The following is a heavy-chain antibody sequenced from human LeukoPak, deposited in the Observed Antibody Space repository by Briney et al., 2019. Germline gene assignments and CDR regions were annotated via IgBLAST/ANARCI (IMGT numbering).Heavy chain of an antibody. J-gene: IGHJ4*02. D-gene: IGHD3-9*01. Sequence: GGSLRLSCAASGFSFSSYAMNWVRQAPAKGLEWVASIRGSGGSTYYADSVKGRFTISRDNSMNTLFLQMNSLRAEDTAVYYCAKDRYDRIPKEIDYWGQGTLVTVSS. V-gene: IGHV3-23*01. CDR2: IRGSGGST. CDR3: AKDRYDRIPKEIDY. CDR1: GFSFSSYA.